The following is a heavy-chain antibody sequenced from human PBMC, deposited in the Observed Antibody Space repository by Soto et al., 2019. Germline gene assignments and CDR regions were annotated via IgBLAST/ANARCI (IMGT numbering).Heavy chain of an antibody. V-gene: IGHV1-18*01. CDR1: GYTFTSYG. D-gene: IGHD2-15*01. CDR3: ARRLGVVAPSYYFAY. Sequence: ASVKVSCKASGYTFTSYGISWVRQAPGQGLEWMGWISAYNGNTNYAQKLQGRVTMTTDTSTSTAYMELRSLRSDDTAVYYCARRLGVVAPSYYFAYWGQGTLVTVSS. J-gene: IGHJ4*02. CDR2: ISAYNGNT.